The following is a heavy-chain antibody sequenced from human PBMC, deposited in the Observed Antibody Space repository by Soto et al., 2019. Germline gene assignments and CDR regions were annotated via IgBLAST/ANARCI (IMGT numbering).Heavy chain of an antibody. Sequence: LSLTCTVSGGSISSDNYYWTWIRQSPGKGLEWIGYIYYRGSTYYKPSLKSRVTISVDTSKNQFSLKLNSVTAADTAVYYCARVGTLFGSPAPRFDPWGQGTLVTVSS. CDR2: IYYRGST. CDR3: ARVGTLFGSPAPRFDP. D-gene: IGHD3-3*01. J-gene: IGHJ5*02. CDR1: GGSISSDNYY. V-gene: IGHV4-30-4*01.